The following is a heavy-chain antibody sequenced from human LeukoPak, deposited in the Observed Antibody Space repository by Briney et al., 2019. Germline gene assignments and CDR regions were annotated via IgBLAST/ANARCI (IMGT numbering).Heavy chain of an antibody. CDR1: GGSISSSGYY. CDR2: IYYSGST. CDR3: ARRDIVTTGTIDY. Sequence: PSETLSLTCTVSGGSISSSGYYWGWIRQPPGKGLEWIGNIYYSGSTYYNPSLKSRVTISVDTSKNQFSLKLSSVTAADTAVYYCARRDIVTTGTIDYWGQGTLVTVSS. D-gene: IGHD5-12*01. V-gene: IGHV4-39*01. J-gene: IGHJ4*02.